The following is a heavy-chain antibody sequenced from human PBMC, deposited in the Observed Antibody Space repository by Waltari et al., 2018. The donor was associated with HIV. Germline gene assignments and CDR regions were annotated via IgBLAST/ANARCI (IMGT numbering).Heavy chain of an antibody. CDR1: GYSFTTYD. V-gene: IGHV1-8*01. D-gene: IGHD1-1*01. CDR3: ARERKVFRDSGKAYNRIWDY. Sequence: QVQLVQSGAELKKPGASVKVSCYASGYSFTTYDINWVRKASGQGLEWMGWMNPNTGHRGYAQKFQGRVTMTRDASISTAYMELSSLTSDDTAVYYCARERKVFRDSGKAYNRIWDYWGQGSLVTVSS. CDR2: MNPNTGHR. J-gene: IGHJ4*02.